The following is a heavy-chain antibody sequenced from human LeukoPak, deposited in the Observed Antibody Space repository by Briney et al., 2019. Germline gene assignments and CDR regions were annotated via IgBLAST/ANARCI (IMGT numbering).Heavy chain of an antibody. CDR3: AKDRIGYSSPPGTY. V-gene: IGHV3-30*18. CDR1: GFTFSSYG. J-gene: IGHJ4*02. CDR2: ISYDGSNK. D-gene: IGHD6-19*01. Sequence: GGSLRLSCAASGFTFSSYGMHWVRQAPGKGLEWVAVISYDGSNKYYADSVKGRFTISRDNSKNTLYLQMNSLRAEDTAVYYCAKDRIGYSSPPGTYWGQGTLVTVSS.